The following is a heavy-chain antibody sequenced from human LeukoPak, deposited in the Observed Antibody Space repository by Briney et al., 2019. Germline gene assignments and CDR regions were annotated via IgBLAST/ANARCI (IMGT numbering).Heavy chain of an antibody. CDR1: GFLLSSYG. CDR3: AKDLTKLRRVAYYFDY. V-gene: IGHV3-30*02. CDR2: IRYDGSNK. J-gene: IGHJ4*02. D-gene: IGHD3-3*01. Sequence: GGSLTLSCAACGFLLSSYGMQCVRRSRGRGREGVAFIRYDGSNKYYADSVKGRFTISRDNSKNTLYLQMNSLRAEDTAVYYCAKDLTKLRRVAYYFDYWGQGTLVTVSS.